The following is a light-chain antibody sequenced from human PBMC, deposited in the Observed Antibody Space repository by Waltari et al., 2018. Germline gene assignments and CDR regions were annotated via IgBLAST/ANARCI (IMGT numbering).Light chain of an antibody. CDR1: QSVLYSSNNKNY. V-gene: IGKV4-1*01. Sequence: DIVMTQSPDSLAVSLGESATINCKSSQSVLYSSNNKNYLAWYQQKPGQPPKLLIYWASTRESGVPDRFSGSGSGTDFTLTISSLQAEDVAVYYCQQYYSTLPTFGQGTRLEIK. CDR2: WAS. J-gene: IGKJ5*01. CDR3: QQYYSTLPT.